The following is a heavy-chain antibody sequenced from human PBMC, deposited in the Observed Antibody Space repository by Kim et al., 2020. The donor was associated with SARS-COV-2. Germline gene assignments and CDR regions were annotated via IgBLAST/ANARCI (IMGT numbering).Heavy chain of an antibody. CDR1: GFTFSNYW. Sequence: GGSLRLSCAGSGFTFSNYWMTWVRQAPGKGLEWVANIKQDGSDKYYVDSVKGRFTISRDNAKNSLYLQMNSLRVEDTAVYYCAREGGGYCTGGSCYYFDYWGQGTLVTVSS. J-gene: IGHJ4*02. CDR3: AREGGGYCTGGSCYYFDY. V-gene: IGHV3-7*01. CDR2: IKQDGSDK. D-gene: IGHD2-15*01.